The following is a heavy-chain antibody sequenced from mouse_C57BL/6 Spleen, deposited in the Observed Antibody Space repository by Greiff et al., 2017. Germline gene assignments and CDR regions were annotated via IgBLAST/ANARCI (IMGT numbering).Heavy chain of an antibody. D-gene: IGHD2-12*01. V-gene: IGHV2-6*03. CDR2: IWSDGST. J-gene: IGHJ2*01. CDR1: GFSLTSYG. Sequence: VKLMESGPGLVAPSQSLSITCTVSGFSLTSYGVHWVRQPPGKGLEWLVVIWSDGSTTSNSAPKSRLSISKDNSKSQVFLKMNRLQTDDTAMYYCARGDSQGAFDYWGQGTTLTVSS. CDR3: ARGDSQGAFDY.